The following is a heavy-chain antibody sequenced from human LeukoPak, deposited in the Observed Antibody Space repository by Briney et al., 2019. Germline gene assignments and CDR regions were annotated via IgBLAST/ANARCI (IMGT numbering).Heavy chain of an antibody. J-gene: IGHJ4*02. CDR3: ARVRGPTVTTMYFDY. CDR1: GFVFRSHG. Sequence: GGSLRLSCAGSGFVFRSHGMIWVRQAPGRGLEWVSYISPGGNTIYHADSMKGRFTVSRDDAKTSLSLHMNSLRAEDTAVYYCARVRGPTVTTMYFDYWGQGTLVTVSS. D-gene: IGHD4-17*01. CDR2: ISPGGNTI. V-gene: IGHV3-48*04.